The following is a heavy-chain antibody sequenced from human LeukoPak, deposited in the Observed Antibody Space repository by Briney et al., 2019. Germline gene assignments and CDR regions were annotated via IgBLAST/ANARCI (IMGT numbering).Heavy chain of an antibody. CDR2: LYSGSST. J-gene: IGHJ2*01. Sequence: GGSLTLSCAPSGRTASTNYRNGVRQAPGRGREGVSILYSGSSTYYADSMKGRFTISRDDSKNTLYLQMNSLRAEDTAVYYCARVGDHYHWYLDLWGRGTHVTVSS. CDR1: GRTASTNY. D-gene: IGHD3-10*01. V-gene: IGHV3-53*01. CDR3: ARVGDHYHWYLDL.